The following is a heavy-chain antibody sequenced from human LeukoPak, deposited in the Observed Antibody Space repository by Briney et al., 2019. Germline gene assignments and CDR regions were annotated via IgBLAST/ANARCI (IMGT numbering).Heavy chain of an antibody. D-gene: IGHD2-15*01. V-gene: IGHV3-23*01. CDR2: INNSGGDT. Sequence: PGGSLRLSCAASGFTFSSYAMHWVRQAPGKGLEWVSGINNSGGDTYYADSVKGRFTISRDNSKSALSLQMNSLRAEDTAVYYCAKMQGGRTFDHWGQGALVTVSS. CDR3: AKMQGGRTFDH. J-gene: IGHJ4*02. CDR1: GFTFSSYA.